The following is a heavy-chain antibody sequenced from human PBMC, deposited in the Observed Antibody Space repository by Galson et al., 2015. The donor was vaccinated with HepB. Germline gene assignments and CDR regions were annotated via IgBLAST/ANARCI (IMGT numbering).Heavy chain of an antibody. D-gene: IGHD5-12*01. J-gene: IGHJ6*02. CDR2: IIPIFGTA. CDR1: GGTFSSYA. V-gene: IGHV1-69*06. CDR3: ARDLDIVATIDSPNGMDV. Sequence: SVKVSCKASGGTFSSYAISWVRQAPGQGLEWMGGIIPIFGTANYAQKFQGRVTITADKSTSTAYMELSSLRSEDTAVYYCARDLDIVATIDSPNGMDVWGQGTTVTVSS.